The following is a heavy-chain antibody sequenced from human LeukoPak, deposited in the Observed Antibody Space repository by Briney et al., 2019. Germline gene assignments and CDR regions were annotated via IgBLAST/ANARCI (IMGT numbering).Heavy chain of an antibody. CDR1: GCSISSSPYY. D-gene: IGHD6-19*01. Sequence: PSETLSLTRTVSGCSISSSPYYWVWIRQPPGQDLEWIGNIYYSGSTYYNPSLKTRATISVNTSKNQFSQKLTSVTHADTAVYCCARHASVDGNWRRTLDYWGQGSLVTVSS. V-gene: IGHV4-39*01. J-gene: IGHJ4*02. CDR2: IYYSGST. CDR3: ARHASVDGNWRRTLDY.